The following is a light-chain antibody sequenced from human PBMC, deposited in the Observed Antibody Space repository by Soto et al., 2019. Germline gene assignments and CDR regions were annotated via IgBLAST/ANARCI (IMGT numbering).Light chain of an antibody. Sequence: EVVMTLSPATLSVSPGERATLSCRASQSVSSNLAWYQQKPGQAPRLLIYGASTRATGIPARFSGSGSGTEFTLTISRLEPEDFAVYYCQQYFSSGTFGQGTKVDIK. CDR1: QSVSSN. V-gene: IGKV3-15*01. J-gene: IGKJ1*01. CDR2: GAS. CDR3: QQYFSSGT.